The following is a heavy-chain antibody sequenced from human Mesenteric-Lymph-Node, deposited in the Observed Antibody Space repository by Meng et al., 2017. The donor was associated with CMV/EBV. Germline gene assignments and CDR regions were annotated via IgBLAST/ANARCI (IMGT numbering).Heavy chain of an antibody. CDR2: IYYSGST. V-gene: IGHV4-39*01. CDR3: ARPHYYGSGSSPWFDP. J-gene: IGHJ5*02. CDR1: GGSSSSSSYY. Sequence: QLQLQESGPGLVKPSETLSLNCTVTGGSSSSSSYYWGWIRQPPGKGLEWIGSIYYSGSTYYNPSLKSRVTISVDTSKNQFSLKLSSVTAADTAVYYCARPHYYGSGSSPWFDPWGQGTLVTVSS. D-gene: IGHD3-10*01.